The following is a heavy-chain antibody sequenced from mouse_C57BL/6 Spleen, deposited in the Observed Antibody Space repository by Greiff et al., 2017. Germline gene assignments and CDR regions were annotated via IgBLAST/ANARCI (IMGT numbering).Heavy chain of an antibody. D-gene: IGHD2-14*01. Sequence: VQVVESGPGLVAPSQSLSITCTVSGFSLTSYGVDWVRQPPGKGLEWLGGIWCGVSTNYNSALMSRLSISKDNSKSQVVLKMNSLQTDDTAMYYCAKRDYWWAMDYWGQGTSVTVSS. CDR1: GFSLTSYG. CDR2: IWCGVST. J-gene: IGHJ4*01. V-gene: IGHV2-9*01. CDR3: AKRDYWWAMDY.